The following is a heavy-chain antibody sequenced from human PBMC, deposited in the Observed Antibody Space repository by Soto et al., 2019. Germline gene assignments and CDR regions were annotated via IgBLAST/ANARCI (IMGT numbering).Heavy chain of an antibody. CDR2: IIPIFGTA. Sequence: QVQLVQSGAEVKKPGSSVKVSCKASGGTFSSYAISWVRQAPGQGLEWMGGIIPIFGTANYAQKFQGRVTITADESTSTAYMELSSLRSEDTAVYYCAGDQRISYSSSSLFGMDVWCQGTTVTVSS. CDR1: GGTFSSYA. CDR3: AGDQRISYSSSSLFGMDV. D-gene: IGHD6-13*01. J-gene: IGHJ6*02. V-gene: IGHV1-69*01.